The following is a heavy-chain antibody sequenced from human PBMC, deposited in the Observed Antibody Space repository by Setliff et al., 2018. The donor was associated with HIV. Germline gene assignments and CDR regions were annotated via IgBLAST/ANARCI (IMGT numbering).Heavy chain of an antibody. V-gene: IGHV1-69*13. Sequence: ASVKVSCKTSGYDFRRYGIAWVRQVPGHGLEWMGGIIPIFGTANYAQKFQGRVAITADESTSTAYMELSSLRSDDTAVYYCAKDIPGPAINSGRIKNWFDPWGEGTLVTVSS. D-gene: IGHD6-19*01. CDR2: IIPIFGTA. CDR3: AKDIPGPAINSGRIKNWFDP. J-gene: IGHJ5*02. CDR1: GYDFRRYG.